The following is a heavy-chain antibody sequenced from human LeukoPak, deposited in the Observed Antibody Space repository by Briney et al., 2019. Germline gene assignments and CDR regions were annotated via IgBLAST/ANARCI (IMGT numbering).Heavy chain of an antibody. CDR3: ATLGPTTGNR. J-gene: IGHJ5*02. Sequence: PSETLSLTCTVSGGSISSYYWSWIRQPPGKGLEWIGYIYYSGSTNYNPSLKSRVTISVDTSKNQFSLKLSSVTAADTAVYYCATLGPTTGNRWGQGTLVTVSS. CDR1: GGSISSYY. D-gene: IGHD1-1*01. V-gene: IGHV4-59*01. CDR2: IYYSGST.